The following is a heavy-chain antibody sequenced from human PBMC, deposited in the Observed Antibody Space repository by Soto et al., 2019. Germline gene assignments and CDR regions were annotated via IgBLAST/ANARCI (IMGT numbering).Heavy chain of an antibody. V-gene: IGHV3-11*06. CDR2: ISSSSSYT. CDR3: ARAQYYGSGSLRWFDP. Sequence: GGSLRLSCAASGFTFSGYYMSWIRQAPGKGLVWVSCISSSSSYTSYADSVKGRFTISRDNAKNSLYLQMNSLRAEDTAVYYCARAQYYGSGSLRWFDPWGHGTLVTVSS. D-gene: IGHD3-10*01. J-gene: IGHJ5*02. CDR1: GFTFSGYY.